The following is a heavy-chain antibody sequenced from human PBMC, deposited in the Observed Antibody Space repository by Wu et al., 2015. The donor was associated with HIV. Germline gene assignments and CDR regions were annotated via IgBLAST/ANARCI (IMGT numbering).Heavy chain of an antibody. CDR3: ARDCGGDCYSP. V-gene: IGHV1-18*01. J-gene: IGHJ5*02. CDR1: GYTFISYG. Sequence: QVQLVQSGAGVKKPGASLKVSCKASGYTFISYGISWVRQAPGQGLEWMGWISASNGNTHYAQNLQGRVTMTTDTSTSTAYMELRSLRSDDTAVYYCARDCGGDCYSPWGQGTLVTVSS. CDR2: ISASNGNT. D-gene: IGHD2-21*02.